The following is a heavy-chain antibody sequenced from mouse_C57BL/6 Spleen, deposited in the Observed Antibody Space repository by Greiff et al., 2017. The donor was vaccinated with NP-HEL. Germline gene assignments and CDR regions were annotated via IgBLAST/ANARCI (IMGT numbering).Heavy chain of an antibody. CDR1: GFSLTSYG. CDR3: ARTTMITDYAMDY. CDR2: IGSGGST. D-gene: IGHD2-4*01. V-gene: IGHV2-2*01. Sequence: QVQLQQSGPGLVQPSQSLSITCTVSGFSLTSYGVHWVRQSPGKGLEWLGVIGSGGSTDYNAAFISRLSISKDNSKSQVFFKMNSLQADDTALYYCARTTMITDYAMDYWGQGTSVTVSS. J-gene: IGHJ4*01.